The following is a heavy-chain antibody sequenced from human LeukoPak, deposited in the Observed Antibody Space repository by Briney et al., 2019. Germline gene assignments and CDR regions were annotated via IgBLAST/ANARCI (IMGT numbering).Heavy chain of an antibody. CDR3: ARVLDYDSSGYYYPGFDY. CDR1: GGSISSSSHY. V-gene: IGHV4-39*01. J-gene: IGHJ4*02. Sequence: PSETLSLTCTVSGGSISSSSHYWGWIRQPPGKGLEWIASISYSASTYYNPSLKSRVTISVDTSKNQFSLKLSSVTATDTAVYYCARVLDYDSSGYYYPGFDYWGQGTLVTVSS. D-gene: IGHD3-22*01. CDR2: ISYSAST.